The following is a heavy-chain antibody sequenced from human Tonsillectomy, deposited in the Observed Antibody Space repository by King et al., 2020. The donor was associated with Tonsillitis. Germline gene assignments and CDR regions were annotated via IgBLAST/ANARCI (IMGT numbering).Heavy chain of an antibody. V-gene: IGHV3-21*01. Sequence: QLVQSGGGLVKPGGSLRLSCATSGFSFSSYDINWVRQAPGKGLEWVSSISSRGRYIYYADSLKGRFTISRDNAKNSLFLQMNSLRVEDTSVYYCAKDKWAGHYDTSRGAFDVWGQGTMVTVSS. CDR3: AKDKWAGHYDTSRGAFDV. J-gene: IGHJ3*01. CDR1: GFSFSSYD. CDR2: ISSRGRYI. D-gene: IGHD3-22*01.